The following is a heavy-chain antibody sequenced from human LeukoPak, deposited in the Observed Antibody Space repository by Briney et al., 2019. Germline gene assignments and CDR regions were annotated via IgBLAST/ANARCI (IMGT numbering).Heavy chain of an antibody. V-gene: IGHV4-59*01. CDR2: IYYSGST. CDR1: GGSISSYY. CDR3: ARYSSGWRSFDI. D-gene: IGHD6-19*01. J-gene: IGHJ3*02. Sequence: SETLSLTCTVSGGSISSYYWSCIRRPPGKGLEWIGYIYYSGSTNYNPSLKSRVTISVDTSKNQFSLNLSSVTAADTAVYYCARYSSGWRSFDIWGQGTMVTVSS.